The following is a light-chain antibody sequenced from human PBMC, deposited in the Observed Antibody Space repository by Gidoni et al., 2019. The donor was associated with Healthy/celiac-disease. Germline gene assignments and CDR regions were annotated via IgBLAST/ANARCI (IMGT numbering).Light chain of an antibody. CDR3: QQYGSSPFT. V-gene: IGKV3-20*01. CDR1: QSVSNRF. J-gene: IGKJ3*01. Sequence: EIVLTQSPGTLSLSPGERATLSCRASQSVSNRFLAWYQQKPGQAPRLLIYGASSRATGIPDRFSGSGSGTDFTLTISRLEPEDFAVYYCQQYGSSPFTFXPXTKVDIK. CDR2: GAS.